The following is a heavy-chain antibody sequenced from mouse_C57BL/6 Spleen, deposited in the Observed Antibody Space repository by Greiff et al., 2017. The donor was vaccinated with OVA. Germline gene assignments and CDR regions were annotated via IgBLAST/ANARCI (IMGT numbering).Heavy chain of an antibody. Sequence: QVTLKESGPGILQPSQTLSLSCSFSGFSLSTFGMGVGWISQPSGKGLEWLAHLWCDDDKYYNPALKSRPTISKDTSKNQVFLKIANVDTADTATYYCARIYYYGSSSWYFDVWGTGTTVTVSS. CDR2: LWCDDDK. CDR3: ARIYYYGSSSWYFDV. CDR1: GFSLSTFGMG. V-gene: IGHV8-8*01. J-gene: IGHJ1*03. D-gene: IGHD1-1*01.